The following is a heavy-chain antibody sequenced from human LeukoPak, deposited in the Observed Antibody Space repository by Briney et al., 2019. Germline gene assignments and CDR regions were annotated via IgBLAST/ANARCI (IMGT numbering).Heavy chain of an antibody. J-gene: IGHJ4*02. CDR3: ARPFLYPVAPVER. D-gene: IGHD2/OR15-2a*01. Sequence: GGSLRLSCAASGFTFSSYAMHRVRQAPGKGLEWVAVISYDGSNKYYADSVKGRFTISRDNSKNTLYLQMNSLRAEDTAVYYCARPFLYPVAPVERWGQGTLVTVSS. V-gene: IGHV3-30-3*01. CDR2: ISYDGSNK. CDR1: GFTFSSYA.